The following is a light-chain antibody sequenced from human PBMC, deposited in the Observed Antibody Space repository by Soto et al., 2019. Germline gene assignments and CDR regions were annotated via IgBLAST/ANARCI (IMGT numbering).Light chain of an antibody. J-gene: IGLJ3*02. CDR2: AVN. CDR3: CSYAGSYTWV. Sequence: QSVLTQPRSVSGSPGQSVTISCTGTSSDVGDYNYVSWYQQHPGKAPKLLIYAVNMRPSGVPDRFSGSKSGNTASLTISGLLAEDEADYSCCSYAGSYTWVFGGGTKLTVL. V-gene: IGLV2-11*01. CDR1: SSDVGDYNY.